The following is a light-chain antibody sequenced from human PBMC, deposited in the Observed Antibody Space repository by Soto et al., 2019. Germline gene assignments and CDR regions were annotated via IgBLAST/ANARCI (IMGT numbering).Light chain of an antibody. Sequence: PVLTQPPSVSGAPGQRVTISCTGSSSNIGAGYDVHWYQQLPGTAPKLLIYGNSNRPSGVPDRFSGSKSGTSASLAITGLQAEDEADYYCQSYDSSLSGTRVFGGGTQLTVL. J-gene: IGLJ2*01. V-gene: IGLV1-40*01. CDR2: GNS. CDR1: SSNIGAGYD. CDR3: QSYDSSLSGTRV.